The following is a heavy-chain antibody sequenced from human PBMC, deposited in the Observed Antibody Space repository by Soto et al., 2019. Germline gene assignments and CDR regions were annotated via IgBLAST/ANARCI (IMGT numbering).Heavy chain of an antibody. CDR1: GDSVSSNSAA. J-gene: IGHJ4*02. D-gene: IGHD6-19*01. CDR2: TYYRSKWYN. CDR3: ARGPTLGWSGHGYFGD. Sequence: SQTLSLTCAISGDSVSSNSAAWNWIRQSPPRGLEWLGRTYYRSKWYNDYAVSVKSRITINPDTSKNQFSRQLNSVTPEGTAVYYCARGPTLGWSGHGYFGDWGQGTLVNVAS. V-gene: IGHV6-1*01.